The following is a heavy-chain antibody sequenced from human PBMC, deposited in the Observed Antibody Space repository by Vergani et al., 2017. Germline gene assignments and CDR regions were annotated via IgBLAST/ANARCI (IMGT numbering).Heavy chain of an antibody. Sequence: QVQLQESGPGLVKPPGTLSLTCAVSGGSISGTNWWSWVRQSPGKGLEWIGEIYHSGSTNYNPSLKSRVTISVDKSKNQFSLKRSSGTAADTAGYYCASNGYYCLDYWGRGTLVTVSS. D-gene: IGHD3-22*01. V-gene: IGHV4-4*03. CDR1: GGSISGTNW. CDR2: IYHSGST. J-gene: IGHJ4*02. CDR3: ASNGYYCLDY.